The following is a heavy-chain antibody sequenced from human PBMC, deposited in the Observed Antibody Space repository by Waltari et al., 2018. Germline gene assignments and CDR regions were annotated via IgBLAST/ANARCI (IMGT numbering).Heavy chain of an antibody. Sequence: QVQLQESGPGLVKPSETLSLTCTVSGGSLSSYYWSWIRQPPERGLEWIGYIYYSGYTNYNPSLKSRVTISVDRSKNQFSLKLSSVTAADTAVYYCARHLGSGWFYYGMDVWGQGTTVTVSS. J-gene: IGHJ6*02. V-gene: IGHV4-59*08. CDR2: IYYSGYT. D-gene: IGHD6-19*01. CDR1: GGSLSSYY. CDR3: ARHLGSGWFYYGMDV.